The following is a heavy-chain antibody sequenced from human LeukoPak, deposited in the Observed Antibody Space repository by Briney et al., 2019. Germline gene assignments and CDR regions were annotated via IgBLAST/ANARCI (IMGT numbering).Heavy chain of an antibody. CDR1: GYSFTNYW. V-gene: IGHV5-51*01. CDR3: ARGLSGVTFWYHFDY. J-gene: IGHJ4*02. D-gene: IGHD6-13*01. Sequence: GESLKTSCKGSGYSFTNYWIAWVRQMPGKGLEWMGIIYPGDSDTKYSPSFRGQVTLSADRSISTAYLQWSSLKASDTAIYYCARGLSGVTFWYHFDYWGQGTPVTVSS. CDR2: IYPGDSDT.